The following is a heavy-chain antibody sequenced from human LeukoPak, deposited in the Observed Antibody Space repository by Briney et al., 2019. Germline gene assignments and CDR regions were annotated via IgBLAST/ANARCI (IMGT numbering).Heavy chain of an antibody. CDR1: GYTINNYD. Sequence: ASVKVSCKASGYTINNYDINWVRQATGQGLEWMGWMNPNSGNTGYAQKFQGRVTITWNTSISTVYMELTSLTSEDTAVYYCARGGYSSSSGPRDNWFDPWGQGTLVTVSS. V-gene: IGHV1-8*01. CDR2: MNPNSGNT. J-gene: IGHJ5*02. CDR3: ARGGYSSSSGPRDNWFDP. D-gene: IGHD6-6*01.